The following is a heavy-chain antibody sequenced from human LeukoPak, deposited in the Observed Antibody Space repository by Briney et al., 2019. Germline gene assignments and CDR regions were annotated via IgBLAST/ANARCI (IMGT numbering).Heavy chain of an antibody. V-gene: IGHV4-4*02. J-gene: IGHJ6*03. CDR3: ARLEYSSSSPVYYYYYMDV. Sequence: SETLSLTCAVSGGSISSSNWWSWVRQPPGKGLEWIGYIYYSGSTNYNPSLKSRVTISVDTSKNQFSLKLSSVTAADTAVYYCARLEYSSSSPVYYYYYMDVWGKGTTVTVSS. CDR2: IYYSGST. CDR1: GGSISSSNW. D-gene: IGHD6-6*01.